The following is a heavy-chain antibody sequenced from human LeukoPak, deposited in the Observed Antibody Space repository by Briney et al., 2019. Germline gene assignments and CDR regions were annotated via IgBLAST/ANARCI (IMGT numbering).Heavy chain of an antibody. V-gene: IGHV3-11*01. J-gene: IGHJ4*02. Sequence: PGGSLRLSCVASGFTFSDQYMSWNRQAPGKGLEWISYISTSGDTIYYADSVKGRFTISRDNARNSLYLQMSSLRAKDTAVYYCAARSVASNPEAYWGQGTLVTVSS. D-gene: IGHD5-24*01. CDR2: ISTSGDTI. CDR1: GFTFSDQY. CDR3: AARSVASNPEAY.